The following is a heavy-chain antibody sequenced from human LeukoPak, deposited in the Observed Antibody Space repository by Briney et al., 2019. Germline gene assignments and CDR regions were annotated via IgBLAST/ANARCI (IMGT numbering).Heavy chain of an antibody. J-gene: IGHJ6*03. CDR3: ASVRRGFGESSKYYAYYYMGV. Sequence: SETLSLTCTVSGGSISSSSYYWGWIRQPPGKGLEWIGSIYYSGSTYYNPSLKSRVTISLNTSKNQFSLELISVTAADTAVYYCASVRRGFGESSKYYAYYYMGVWGKGTTVTISS. CDR1: GGSISSSSYY. V-gene: IGHV4-39*01. CDR2: IYYSGST. D-gene: IGHD3-10*01.